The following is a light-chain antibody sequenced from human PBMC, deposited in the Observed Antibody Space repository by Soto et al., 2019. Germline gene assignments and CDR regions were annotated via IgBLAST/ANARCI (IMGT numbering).Light chain of an antibody. V-gene: IGKV1-5*01. CDR2: DAS. J-gene: IGKJ1*01. CDR3: QQYNSYSTWT. Sequence: DIQMTQSPSTLSASVGDRVTITCLASQSISSGLAWYQQKPGKAPKLLIYDASSLESGLPSRFSGSGSGTEFTLTISSLQPDDFATYYCQQYNSYSTWTFGQGTKVEIK. CDR1: QSISSG.